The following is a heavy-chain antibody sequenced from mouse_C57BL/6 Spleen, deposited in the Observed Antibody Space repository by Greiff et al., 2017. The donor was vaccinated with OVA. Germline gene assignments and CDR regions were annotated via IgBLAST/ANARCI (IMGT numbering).Heavy chain of an antibody. Sequence: QVQLQHPGAELVKPGASVKLSCKASGYTFTSYWMHWVKQRPGQGLEWIGMIHPNSGSTNYNEKFKSKATLTVDKSSSTAYMQLSSLTSEDSAVYYCAYYGSSYGRFDVWGTGTTVTVSS. CDR2: IHPNSGST. V-gene: IGHV1-64*01. CDR3: AYYGSSYGRFDV. CDR1: GYTFTSYW. J-gene: IGHJ1*03. D-gene: IGHD1-1*01.